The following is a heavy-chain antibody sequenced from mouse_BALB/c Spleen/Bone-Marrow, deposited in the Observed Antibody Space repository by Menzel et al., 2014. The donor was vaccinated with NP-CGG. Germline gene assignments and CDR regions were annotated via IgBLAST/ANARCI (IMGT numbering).Heavy chain of an antibody. CDR3: ARDSFLITRALDY. D-gene: IGHD2-4*01. CDR2: IWGDGST. J-gene: IGHJ4*01. V-gene: IGHV2-6-7*01. Sequence: QVQLQQSGPGLVAPSQRLSITCTVSGFSLTGYGVSWVRQSPGKGLEWLGMIWGDGSTDYNSALKSRLSISKDNSKSQVFLKMNSLQTDDTARYYCARDSFLITRALDYWGQGTSVTVSS. CDR1: GFSLTGYG.